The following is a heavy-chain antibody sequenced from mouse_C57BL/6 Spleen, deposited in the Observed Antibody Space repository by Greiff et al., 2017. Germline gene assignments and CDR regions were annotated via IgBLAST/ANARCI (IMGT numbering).Heavy chain of an antibody. CDR2: IYPGDGDT. CDR3: ARYAGTRYFDY. Sequence: VHLVESGPELVKPGASVKISCKASGYAFSSSWMNWVKQRPGKGLEWIGRIYPGDGDTNYNGKFKGKATLTADKSSSTAYMQLSSLTSEDAAVYFCARYAGTRYFDYWGQGTTLTVSS. D-gene: IGHD4-1*01. V-gene: IGHV1-82*01. CDR1: GYAFSSSW. J-gene: IGHJ2*01.